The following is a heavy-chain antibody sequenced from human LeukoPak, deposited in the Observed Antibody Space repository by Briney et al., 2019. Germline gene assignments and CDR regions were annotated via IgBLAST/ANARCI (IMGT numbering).Heavy chain of an antibody. Sequence: PGGSLRLSCAASGFTFSSYAMHWVRQAPGKGLEWVAVISYDGSNKYYADSVKGRFTISRDNSKNTLYLQMNSLRAEDTAVYYCARDGIRDYGMDVWGQGTTVIVSS. CDR1: GFTFSSYA. V-gene: IGHV3-30*04. CDR3: ARDGIRDYGMDV. D-gene: IGHD3-3*02. CDR2: ISYDGSNK. J-gene: IGHJ6*02.